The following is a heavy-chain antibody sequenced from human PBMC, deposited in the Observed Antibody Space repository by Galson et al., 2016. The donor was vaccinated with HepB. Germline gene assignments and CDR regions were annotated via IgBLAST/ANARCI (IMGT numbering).Heavy chain of an antibody. CDR1: GFTFRSYD. CDR2: IGSSGDT. CDR3: ARVTYYYDHRDAFDI. J-gene: IGHJ3*02. Sequence: SLRLSCAASGFTFRSYDMHWVRQATGKGLEWVSVIGSSGDTYYTPSVKGRFTISRENAKNSLYLQMDSLRVGDTAVYYCARVTYYYDHRDAFDIWGQGTMVTVS. D-gene: IGHD3-22*01. V-gene: IGHV3-13*01.